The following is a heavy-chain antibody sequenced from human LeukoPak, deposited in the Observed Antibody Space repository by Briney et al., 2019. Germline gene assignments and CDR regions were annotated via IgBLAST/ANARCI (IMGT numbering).Heavy chain of an antibody. D-gene: IGHD6-6*01. CDR1: GFTFDDYT. J-gene: IGHJ4*02. CDR3: AKDWSSSSGFDY. V-gene: IGHV3-43*01. Sequence: GGSLRLSCAASGFTFDDYTMHWVRHAPGKGLEWVSLISWDGGSTYYADSVKGRFTISRDNSKNSLYLQMNSLRTEDTALYYCAKDWSSSSGFDYWGQGTLVTVSS. CDR2: ISWDGGST.